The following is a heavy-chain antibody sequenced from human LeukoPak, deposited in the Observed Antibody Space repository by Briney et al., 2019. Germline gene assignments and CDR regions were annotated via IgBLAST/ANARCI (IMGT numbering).Heavy chain of an antibody. J-gene: IGHJ4*02. V-gene: IGHV3-74*01. CDR3: ARDTYVTGDRVDC. CDR1: GFIFSSYW. D-gene: IGHD7-27*01. CDR2: INSDGSST. Sequence: PGGSLRLSCAASGFIFSSYWMHWVRQAPGKGLVWVSRINSDGSSTSYADSVKGRFTISRDNAKNSLYLQMNSLRAEDTAVYYCARDTYVTGDRVDCWGQGTLVTVSS.